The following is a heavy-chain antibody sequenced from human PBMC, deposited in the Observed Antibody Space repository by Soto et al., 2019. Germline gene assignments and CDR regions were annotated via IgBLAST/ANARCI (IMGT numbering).Heavy chain of an antibody. CDR3: ARHSEMATIVDWVDP. V-gene: IGHV4-39*01. CDR1: GRSISSSSYY. CDR2: IYYSGST. Sequence: AETLSLTSTVSGRSISSSSYYWGWIRQPPGKGLEWIGSIYYSGSTYYNPSLKSRVTISVDTSKNQFSLKLRSVTAADTAVYYCARHSEMATIVDWVDPWGQGTMVTVS. D-gene: IGHD5-12*01. J-gene: IGHJ5*02.